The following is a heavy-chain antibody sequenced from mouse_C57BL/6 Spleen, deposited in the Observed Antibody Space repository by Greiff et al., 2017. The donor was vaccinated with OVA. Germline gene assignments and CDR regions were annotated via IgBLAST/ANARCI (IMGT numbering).Heavy chain of an antibody. D-gene: IGHD1-1*01. V-gene: IGHV1-82*01. CDR1: GYAFSSSW. CDR3: ARCPHYYGSSLYYFDY. Sequence: QVQLQQSGPELVKPGASVKISCKASGYAFSSSWMNWVKQRPGKGLEWIGRIYPGDGDTNYNGKFKGKATLTADKSSSTAYMQLSSLTSEDAAVYFWARCPHYYGSSLYYFDYWGQGTTLTVSS. J-gene: IGHJ2*01. CDR2: IYPGDGDT.